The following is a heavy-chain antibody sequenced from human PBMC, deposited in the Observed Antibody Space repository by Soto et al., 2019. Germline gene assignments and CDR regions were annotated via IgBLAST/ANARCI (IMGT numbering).Heavy chain of an antibody. J-gene: IGHJ4*02. CDR1: GYTFTSFY. V-gene: IGHV1-46*01. Sequence: QVQLVQSGAEVKNPGASVKVSCKASGYTFTSFYIHWVRQAPGQGLEWMSIINPNGGSTNYAQNLQGRGTLTRETSTNTLYMELSRLRSEDTAVYYCARGLTSGDYWGQGTLVTVSS. CDR2: INPNGGST. CDR3: ARGLTSGDY.